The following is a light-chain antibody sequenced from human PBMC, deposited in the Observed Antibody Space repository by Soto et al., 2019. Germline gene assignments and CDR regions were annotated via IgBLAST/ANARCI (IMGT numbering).Light chain of an antibody. CDR3: CSYVGSDSSFV. CDR1: SSDVGGYNY. V-gene: IGLV2-8*01. CDR2: EVS. Sequence: QSALTQPASVSGSPGQSITISCTGTSSDVGGYNYVSWYQQHPGKAPKLMIYEVSLRPSGVPDRFSASKSGITASLTISGLQAEDEADYYCCSYVGSDSSFVFGSGTKLTVL. J-gene: IGLJ1*01.